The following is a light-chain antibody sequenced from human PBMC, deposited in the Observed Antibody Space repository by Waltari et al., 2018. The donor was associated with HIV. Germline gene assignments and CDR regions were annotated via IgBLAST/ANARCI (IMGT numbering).Light chain of an antibody. CDR2: GAS. CDR1: QSVCSSY. J-gene: IGKJ1*01. Sequence: TVLTQSPGTLSSFSGERVTLSCRASQSVCSSYLAWYQQKPGQAPRLLIYGASSRATGIPDRISGSGSGTDFTLTISGLEPEDVAVYYCQQYETFGQGTKVEIK. V-gene: IGKV3-20*01. CDR3: QQYET.